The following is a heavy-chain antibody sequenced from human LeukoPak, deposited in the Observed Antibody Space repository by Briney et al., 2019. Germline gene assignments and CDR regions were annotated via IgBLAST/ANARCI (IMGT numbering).Heavy chain of an antibody. J-gene: IGHJ4*02. Sequence: SETLSLTCTVSGGSISSSSYYWGWIRQPPGKGLEWIGSIYYSGSTYYNPSLKSRVTISVDTSKNQFSLKLSSVTAADTAVYYCARRTDSSSWYGPRVGRSGGFDYWGQGTLVTVSS. V-gene: IGHV4-39*01. CDR3: ARRTDSSSWYGPRVGRSGGFDY. CDR1: GGSISSSSYY. CDR2: IYYSGST. D-gene: IGHD6-13*01.